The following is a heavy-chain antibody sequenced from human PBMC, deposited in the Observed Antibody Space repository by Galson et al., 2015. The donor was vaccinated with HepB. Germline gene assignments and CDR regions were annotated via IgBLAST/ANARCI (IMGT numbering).Heavy chain of an antibody. CDR3: ARAILSLHTAVAGPVYGMDV. CDR2: IYSGGST. CDR1: GFTVSSNY. V-gene: IGHV3-66*01. Sequence: SLRLSCAASGFTVSSNYMSWVRQAPGKGLEWVSVIYSGGSTYYADSVTGRFTISRDNSKNTLYLQMNSLRAEDTAVYYCARAILSLHTAVAGPVYGMDVWGQGTTVTVSS. D-gene: IGHD6-19*01. J-gene: IGHJ6*02.